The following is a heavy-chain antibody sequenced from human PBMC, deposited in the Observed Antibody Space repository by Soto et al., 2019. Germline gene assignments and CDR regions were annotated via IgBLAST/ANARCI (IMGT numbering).Heavy chain of an antibody. J-gene: IGHJ6*02. CDR1: GYTFTSYG. V-gene: IGHV1-18*04. CDR2: ISAYNGNT. Sequence: ASVKVSCKASGYTFTSYGISWVRQAPGQGLEWMGWISAYNGNTNYAQKLQGRVTVTTDTSTSTAYMELRSLRSDDTAVYYCARDRPRVTIFGVAYYGMDVWGQGTTVTVS. CDR3: ARDRPRVTIFGVAYYGMDV. D-gene: IGHD3-3*01.